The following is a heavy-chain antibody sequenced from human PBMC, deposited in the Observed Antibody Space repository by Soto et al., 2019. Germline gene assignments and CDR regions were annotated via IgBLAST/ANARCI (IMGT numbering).Heavy chain of an antibody. Sequence: GASVKVSCKASGGTFSSYAISWLRQAPGQGLEWMGGIIPMFGTANYAQKFQGRVTITADKSTSTAYMELSSLRSEDTAVYYCARTNPFTYYDFWSGYSGAFDIWGQGTMVTVSS. CDR2: IIPMFGTA. V-gene: IGHV1-69*06. D-gene: IGHD3-3*01. J-gene: IGHJ3*02. CDR3: ARTNPFTYYDFWSGYSGAFDI. CDR1: GGTFSSYA.